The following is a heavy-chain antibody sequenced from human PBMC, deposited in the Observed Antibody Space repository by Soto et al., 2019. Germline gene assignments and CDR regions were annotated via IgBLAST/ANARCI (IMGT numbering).Heavy chain of an antibody. Sequence: PSETLSLTCTVSGGSISSYYWSWIRQPPGKGLEWIGYIYYSGSTNYNPSLKSRVTISVDTSKNQFSLKLSSVTAADTAVYYCARESGGVAGTLDPWGQGTLVTVSS. J-gene: IGHJ5*02. CDR3: ARESGGVAGTLDP. CDR2: IYYSGST. V-gene: IGHV4-59*01. CDR1: GGSISSYY. D-gene: IGHD6-19*01.